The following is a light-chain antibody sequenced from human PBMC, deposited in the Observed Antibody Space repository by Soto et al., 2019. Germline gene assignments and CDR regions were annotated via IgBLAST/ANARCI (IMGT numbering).Light chain of an antibody. J-gene: IGKJ5*01. Sequence: EIVMTQSPATLSVSPGGRTTLSCRASQSVSSNLAWYQQKPGQAPRLLIYGASTRATGSPARFSGSGSGTEFTRTISSLQSEDFAVYYCQQYNNWPPVTFGQGTRLEIK. V-gene: IGKV3-15*01. CDR3: QQYNNWPPVT. CDR2: GAS. CDR1: QSVSSN.